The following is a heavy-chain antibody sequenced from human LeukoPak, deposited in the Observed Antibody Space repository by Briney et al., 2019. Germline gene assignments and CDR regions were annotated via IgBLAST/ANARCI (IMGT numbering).Heavy chain of an antibody. CDR3: ATRHEGALFEVVAATYHY. Sequence: PSETLSLTCTVSGGSISSSSYYWGWIRQPPGKGLEWIVSIYYSGSTYYNPSLKSRVTISVDTSKNQFSLKLSSVTAADTAVYYCATRHEGALFEVVAATYHYWGQGTLVTVSS. CDR1: GGSISSSSYY. J-gene: IGHJ4*02. D-gene: IGHD2-15*01. V-gene: IGHV4-39*01. CDR2: IYYSGST.